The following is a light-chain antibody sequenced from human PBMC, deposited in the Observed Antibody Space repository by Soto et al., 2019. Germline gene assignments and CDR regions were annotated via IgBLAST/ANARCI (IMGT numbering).Light chain of an antibody. V-gene: IGKV3-11*01. CDR1: QYVGTR. Sequence: EIVLTQSPATLSSSPGETATLSCRASQYVGTRLAWYQHKPGQAPRLLIYYMSKRATGIPARFSGSGSGTDFTLTISNLAPEDFGVYYCHQSQSWPRTLGQGTKVDIK. J-gene: IGKJ1*01. CDR3: HQSQSWPRT. CDR2: YMS.